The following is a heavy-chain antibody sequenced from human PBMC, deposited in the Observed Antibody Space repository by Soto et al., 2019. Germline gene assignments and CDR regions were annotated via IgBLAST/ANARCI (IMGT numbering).Heavy chain of an antibody. CDR1: GYTFTSYG. CDR3: ATPRAWTPGPGNDY. D-gene: IGHD3-10*01. J-gene: IGHJ4*02. Sequence: ASVKVSCKASGYTFTSYGISWVRQAPGQGLEWMGWISAYNGNTNYAQKLQGRVTMTTDTSTSTAYMELRSLRSDNTAVYYCATPRAWTPGPGNDYWAQGTLFTVSS. CDR2: ISAYNGNT. V-gene: IGHV1-18*01.